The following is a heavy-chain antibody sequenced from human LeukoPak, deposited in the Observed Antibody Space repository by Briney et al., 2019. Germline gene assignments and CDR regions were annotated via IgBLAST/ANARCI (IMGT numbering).Heavy chain of an antibody. V-gene: IGHV3-30*14. CDR2: ISYDGSNK. Sequence: GGSLRLSCAASGFTFSSYAMHWVRQAPGKGLESVAVISYDGSNKYYADSVKGRFTISRDNSKNTVYLQMNSLRAEDTAVYYCARTYGDYVYILGYWGQGTLVTVSS. D-gene: IGHD4-17*01. CDR1: GFTFSSYA. J-gene: IGHJ4*02. CDR3: ARTYGDYVYILGY.